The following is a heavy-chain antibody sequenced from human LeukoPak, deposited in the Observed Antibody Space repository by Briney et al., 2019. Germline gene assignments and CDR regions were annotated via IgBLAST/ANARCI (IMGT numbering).Heavy chain of an antibody. CDR2: IYYGGST. D-gene: IGHD6-13*01. V-gene: IGHV4-39*07. CDR3: ARATETFSWFLQH. CDR1: GGSISSSSYY. J-gene: IGHJ1*01. Sequence: SETLSLTCTVSGGSISSSSYYWGWIRQPPGKGLEWIGGIYYGGSTYYNPSLKSRVTISVDTSKNQFSLKLNSVTAADTAVYYCARATETFSWFLQHWGQGTLVTVSS.